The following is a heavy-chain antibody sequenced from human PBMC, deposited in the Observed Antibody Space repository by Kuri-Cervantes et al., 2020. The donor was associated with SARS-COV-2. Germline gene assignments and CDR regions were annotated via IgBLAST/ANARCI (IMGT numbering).Heavy chain of an antibody. Sequence: ASVKVSCKASGYTFTSYGISWVRQAPGQGLEWMGWISGYNGNTNYAQKLQGRVTMTTDTSTSTADVELRSLRSDDTAVYYCARDHRMITFGGVIDHFDYWGQGTLVTVSS. J-gene: IGHJ4*02. V-gene: IGHV1-18*04. CDR2: ISGYNGNT. CDR1: GYTFTSYG. D-gene: IGHD3-16*02. CDR3: ARDHRMITFGGVIDHFDY.